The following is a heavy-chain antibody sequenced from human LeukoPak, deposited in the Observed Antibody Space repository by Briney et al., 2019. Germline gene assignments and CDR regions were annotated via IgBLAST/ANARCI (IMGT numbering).Heavy chain of an antibody. CDR3: ARRNIVIVPAAMGPNDYYNYYMDV. V-gene: IGHV5-51*01. J-gene: IGHJ6*03. D-gene: IGHD2-2*01. CDR2: IYPGDSDT. Sequence: GESLKISCKGSGYSFTSYWIGWVRQMPGKGLEWMGIIYPGDSDTRYSPSFQGQVTISADKSISTAYLQWSSLKASDTAMYYCARRNIVIVPAAMGPNDYYNYYMDVWGKGTTVTVSS. CDR1: GYSFTSYW.